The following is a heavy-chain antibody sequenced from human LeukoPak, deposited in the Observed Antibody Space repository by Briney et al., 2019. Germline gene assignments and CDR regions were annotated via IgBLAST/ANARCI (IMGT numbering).Heavy chain of an antibody. D-gene: IGHD3-22*01. V-gene: IGHV4-4*07. J-gene: IGHJ4*02. Sequence: PSGTLSLTCTASGGSFSSYYRSWVRQPAGKGLESIWHISTSGSTNYNPSLKSRVTMSVDTSKTQSSLKLSSVTAADTAVDYWARVRYSDSSVLTRKRSYYFDYWGQGTLVTVSS. CDR3: ARVRYSDSSVLTRKRSYYFDY. CDR1: GGSFSSYY. CDR2: ISTSGST.